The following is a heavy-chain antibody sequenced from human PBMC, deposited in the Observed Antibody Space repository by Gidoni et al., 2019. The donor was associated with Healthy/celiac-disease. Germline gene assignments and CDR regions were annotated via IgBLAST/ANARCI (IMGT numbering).Heavy chain of an antibody. D-gene: IGHD2-21*01. V-gene: IGHV3-7*04. CDR2: IKHDGSEI. J-gene: IGHJ6*02. Sequence: EVQLVESGGGLVQPGGSLSLSCPASGFTLRTYWMSWVRQAPGKGLEWVANIKHDGSEIYYVDSVKGRFTISRDNAKNSLYLQMNTLRAEDTAVYYCARVGHSVVGGGFAMDVWGQGTTVTVSS. CDR1: GFTLRTYW. CDR3: ARVGHSVVGGGFAMDV.